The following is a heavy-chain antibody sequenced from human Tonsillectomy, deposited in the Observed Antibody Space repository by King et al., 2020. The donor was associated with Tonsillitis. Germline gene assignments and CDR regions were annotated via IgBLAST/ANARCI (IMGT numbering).Heavy chain of an antibody. J-gene: IGHJ4*02. CDR2: IYYSGTT. V-gene: IGHV4-30-4*01. CDR1: GCSIRTGDFY. CDR3: ARGEGTTGGFDY. Sequence: VQLQESGPGLVKPSQTLSLICSVSGCSIRTGDFYWSWIRQPPGKGLEWIGYIYYSGTTYDNPSLPGRVSMSVDASKNQFSLKLRSVTAADTAVYYCARGEGTTGGFDYWGQGTLVTVSS. D-gene: IGHD1-7*01.